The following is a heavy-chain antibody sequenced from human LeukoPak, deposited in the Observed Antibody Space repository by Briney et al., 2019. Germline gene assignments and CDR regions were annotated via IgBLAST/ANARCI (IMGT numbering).Heavy chain of an antibody. J-gene: IGHJ4*02. CDR1: GYRFNTYG. V-gene: IGHV1-18*01. CDR2: IRTDNGDT. D-gene: IGHD6-6*01. CDR3: ARSYSSSSNFDY. Sequence: ASVRVSCKASGYRFNTYGISWVRQAPGQGLEWMGWIRTDNGDTNYAPNFQGRVAMTTDTSTSTAYMELRSLRSDDTAVYYCARSYSSSSNFDYWGQGTLVTVSS.